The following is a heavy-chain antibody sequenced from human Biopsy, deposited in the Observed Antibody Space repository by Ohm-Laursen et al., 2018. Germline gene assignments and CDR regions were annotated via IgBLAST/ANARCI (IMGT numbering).Heavy chain of an antibody. D-gene: IGHD4-23*01. CDR3: ARGSNDFGGLYFPR. Sequence: LSLTCTVSGGSFTGHYWSWIRQPPGKGLEWIGHISYTGYTSYNASLKSRVTISVDTSRNRFSLRLSSLTAADTAVYYCARGSNDFGGLYFPRWGQGTLLTVSS. CDR2: ISYTGYT. J-gene: IGHJ4*02. CDR1: GGSFTGHY. V-gene: IGHV4-59*11.